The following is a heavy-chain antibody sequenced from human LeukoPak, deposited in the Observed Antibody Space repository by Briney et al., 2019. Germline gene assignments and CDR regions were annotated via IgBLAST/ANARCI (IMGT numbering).Heavy chain of an antibody. CDR3: ARAARDYCSSTSCYGGFYYYYYMDV. CDR2: IIPIFGTA. D-gene: IGHD2-2*01. Sequence: AASVKVSCKASGGTFSSYAISWVRQAPGQGLEWMGGIIPIFGTANYAQKFQGRATITTDESTSTAYMELSSLRSEDTAVYYCARAARDYCSSTSCYGGFYYYYYMDVWGKGTTVTVSS. V-gene: IGHV1-69*05. J-gene: IGHJ6*03. CDR1: GGTFSSYA.